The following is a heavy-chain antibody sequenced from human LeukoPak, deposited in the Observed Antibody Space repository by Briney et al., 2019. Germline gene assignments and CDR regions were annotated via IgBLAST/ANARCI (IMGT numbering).Heavy chain of an antibody. Sequence: PSETLSLTCTVPGGSISSSSYYWGWIRQPPGKGLEWVGSFSYSGGTYYNPSHKSRVTISVDTSKNQFSLKLSTLTAADTAVYYCASGYSGYDSTAFDYWGKGTRVTVSS. CDR1: GGSISSSSYY. V-gene: IGHV4-39*01. CDR2: FSYSGGT. CDR3: ASGYSGYDSTAFDY. J-gene: IGHJ4*02. D-gene: IGHD5-12*01.